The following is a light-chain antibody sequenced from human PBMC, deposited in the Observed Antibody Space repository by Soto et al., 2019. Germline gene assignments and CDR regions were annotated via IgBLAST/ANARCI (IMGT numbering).Light chain of an antibody. Sequence: QSVLTQPPSASGTPGQRVTLTCSRGGSNIGGNAVNWYQQLPGTAPKLLIYINNQRPSGVPDRFSGSKSGTSASLAISGLQSEDEAHYYCAAWDDGLNGVVFGGGTKLTV. CDR2: INN. J-gene: IGLJ7*01. CDR3: AAWDDGLNGVV. CDR1: GSNIGGNA. V-gene: IGLV1-44*01.